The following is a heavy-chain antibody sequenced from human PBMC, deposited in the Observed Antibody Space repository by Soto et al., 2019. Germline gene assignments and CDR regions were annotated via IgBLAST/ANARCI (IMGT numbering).Heavy chain of an antibody. V-gene: IGHV1-18*01. CDR1: GYTFNSYG. CDR2: ISAYNGDT. Sequence: ASVKVSCKASGYTFNSYGIRWVRQAPGQGLEWMGWISAYNGDTNYAQKLQGRVTMTTDTSTSTAYMELRSLRSDDTAVYYCARYYYDSSGYTFDYWGQGTLVTVAS. D-gene: IGHD3-22*01. J-gene: IGHJ4*02. CDR3: ARYYYDSSGYTFDY.